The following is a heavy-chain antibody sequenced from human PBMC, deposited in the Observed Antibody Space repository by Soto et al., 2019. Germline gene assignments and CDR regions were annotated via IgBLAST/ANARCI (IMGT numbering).Heavy chain of an antibody. V-gene: IGHV1-2*02. CDR1: GYSFTAYY. J-gene: IGHJ4*02. CDR2: INPNNGGT. CDR3: ARTSSPWFYFDN. Sequence: QVQLVQSGAEVRKPGASVKVSCKASGYSFTAYYMHWVRLAPGQGLEWMGWINPNNGGTFYAQNYQGRLTLTRDTSITTAYMELTRLRSDDTAVYYCARTSSPWFYFDNWGQGTPVTVSS. D-gene: IGHD6-19*01.